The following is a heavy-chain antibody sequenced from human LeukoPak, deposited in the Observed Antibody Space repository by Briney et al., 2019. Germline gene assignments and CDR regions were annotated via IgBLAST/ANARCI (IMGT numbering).Heavy chain of an antibody. Sequence: SETLPLTCTVSGGSISSSSYYWGWIRQPPGKGLEWIGEINHSGSTNYNPSLKSRVTISVDTSKNQFSLKLSSVTAADTAVYYCARGLSGYPRLYYFDYWGQGTLVTVSS. D-gene: IGHD6-25*01. CDR2: INHSGST. V-gene: IGHV4-39*07. CDR3: ARGLSGYPRLYYFDY. CDR1: GGSISSSSYY. J-gene: IGHJ4*02.